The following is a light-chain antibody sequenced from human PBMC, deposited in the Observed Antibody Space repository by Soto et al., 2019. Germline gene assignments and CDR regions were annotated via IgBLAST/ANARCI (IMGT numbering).Light chain of an antibody. CDR2: YVC. Sequence: QSALTQPASVSGSPGQSITISCTGTSSDVGGYNYVSWYQQHPGKAPKFMIYYVCNWPSGVSNRFSGSKSGNTASLTISGRQAEDEADYYCSSYTISSPQFGGEPQLTFL. CDR1: SSDVGGYNY. V-gene: IGLV2-14*01. CDR3: SSYTISSPQ. J-gene: IGLJ3*02.